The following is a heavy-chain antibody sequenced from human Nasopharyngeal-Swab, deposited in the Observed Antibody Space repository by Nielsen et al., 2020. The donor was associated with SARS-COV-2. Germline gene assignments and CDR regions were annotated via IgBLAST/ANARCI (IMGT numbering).Heavy chain of an antibody. D-gene: IGHD1-26*01. CDR1: GYTFTSYG. CDR3: AREKVGAIDY. Sequence: ASVKVSCRASGYTFTSYGISWVRQAPGQGLEWMGRINPNSGGTNYAQKFQGRVTMTRDTSISTAYMELSRLRSDDTAVYYCAREKVGAIDYWGQGTLVTVSS. CDR2: INPNSGGT. J-gene: IGHJ4*02. V-gene: IGHV1-2*06.